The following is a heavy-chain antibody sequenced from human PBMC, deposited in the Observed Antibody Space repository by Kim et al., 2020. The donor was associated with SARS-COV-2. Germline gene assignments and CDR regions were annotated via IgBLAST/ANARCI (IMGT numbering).Heavy chain of an antibody. CDR3: MGEDDSFDY. CDR2: GSTD. J-gene: IGHJ4*02. D-gene: IGHD3-16*01. V-gene: IGHV3-30-3*01. Sequence: GSTDQYAGAVKGRFTVSIDSPRYTLYLQMNSLGAEDTAIYYCMGEDDSFDYWGQGTLVTVSS.